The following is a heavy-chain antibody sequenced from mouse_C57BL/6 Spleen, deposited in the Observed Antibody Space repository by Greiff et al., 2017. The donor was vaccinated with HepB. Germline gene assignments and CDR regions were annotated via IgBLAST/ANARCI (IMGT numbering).Heavy chain of an antibody. CDR1: GFNIKDYY. Sequence: VQLKQSGAELVRPGASVKLSCTASGFNIKDYYMHWVKQRPEQGLEWIGRIDPEDGDTEYAPKFQGKATMTEDTSSNTAYLQHSSLTSEDTAVYYGTAPITTVVAGDYWGQGTTLTVTS. CDR2: IDPEDGDT. CDR3: TAPITTVVAGDY. V-gene: IGHV14-1*01. J-gene: IGHJ2*01. D-gene: IGHD1-1*01.